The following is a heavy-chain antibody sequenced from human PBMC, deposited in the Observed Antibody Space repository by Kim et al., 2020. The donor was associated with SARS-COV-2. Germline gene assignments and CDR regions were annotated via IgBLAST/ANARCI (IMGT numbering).Heavy chain of an antibody. CDR2: ISSSSDAI. D-gene: IGHD1-26*01. Sequence: GGSLRLSCVASTFIFSSHSMNWVRQAPGKGPEWVSHISSSSDAIPYADSVKGRFTVSIDNAKNSLYLQMSSLRDEDTAVYYCSRDYYSGSAVGHLDV. CDR1: TFIFSSHS. CDR3: SRDYYSGSAVGHLDV. J-gene: IGHJ3*01. V-gene: IGHV3-48*02.